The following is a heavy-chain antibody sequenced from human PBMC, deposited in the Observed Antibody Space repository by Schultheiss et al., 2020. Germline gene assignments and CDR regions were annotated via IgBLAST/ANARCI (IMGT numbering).Heavy chain of an antibody. CDR2: INHSGST. CDR3: ATDRYYYGMDV. Sequence: SETLSLTCAVYGGSFSGYYWSWIRQPPGKGLEWIGEINHSGSTNYNPSLKSRVTISVDTSKNQFSLKLSSVTAADTAVYYCATDRYYYGMDVWGQGTTVT. J-gene: IGHJ6*02. CDR1: GGSFSGYY. V-gene: IGHV4-34*01.